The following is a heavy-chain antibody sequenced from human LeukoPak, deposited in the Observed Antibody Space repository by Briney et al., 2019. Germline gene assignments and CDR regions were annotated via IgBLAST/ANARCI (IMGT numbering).Heavy chain of an antibody. CDR3: ARAGAPLNNWFDP. CDR1: GYTFTGYY. Sequence: ASVKVSCKASGYTFTGYYMHWVRLAPGQGLEWMGWINPNNGATNCAQKFQGRVTMTRDTSISTAYMELSRLRSADTAVYYCARAGAPLNNWFDPWGQGTLVSVSS. CDR2: INPNNGAT. J-gene: IGHJ5*02. V-gene: IGHV1-2*02.